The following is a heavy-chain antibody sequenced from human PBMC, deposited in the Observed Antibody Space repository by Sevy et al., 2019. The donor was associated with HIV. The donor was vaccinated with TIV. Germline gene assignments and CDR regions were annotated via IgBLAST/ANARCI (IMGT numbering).Heavy chain of an antibody. J-gene: IGHJ4*02. CDR2: IRSKTYGGTT. V-gene: IGHV3-49*03. CDR1: GFTFGDHA. Sequence: GGSLRLSCTASGFTFGDHAMNWFRQAPGKGLEWVGFIRSKTYGGTTECAASVKGRFTISRDDSKSIAYLQMNSLKTEDTAVYYCTRGATIYGDYGVDYWGQGTLVTVSS. CDR3: TRGATIYGDYGVDY. D-gene: IGHD4-17*01.